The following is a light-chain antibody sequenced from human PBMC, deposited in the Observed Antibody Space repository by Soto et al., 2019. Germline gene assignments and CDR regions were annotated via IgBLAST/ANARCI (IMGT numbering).Light chain of an antibody. CDR1: QGVGNF. J-gene: IGKJ4*01. Sequence: DIQLTQSPSFVSASVGDRISITCRASQGVGNFLAWYRQKPGKAPHLLIYASPTLQSGVPSRFSGSGSGTDFTLTITNLQPDDFVVYFCQQARSLPPTFGGGTKVELK. V-gene: IGKV1-12*01. CDR3: QQARSLPPT. CDR2: ASP.